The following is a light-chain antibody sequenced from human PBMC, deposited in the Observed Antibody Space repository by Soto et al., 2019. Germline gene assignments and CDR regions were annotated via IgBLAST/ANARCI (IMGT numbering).Light chain of an antibody. CDR3: QQRSNWLPLT. CDR2: DAS. V-gene: IGKV3-11*01. Sequence: EIVLTQSPATLSLSPGERATLSCRASQSVSSYLAWYQQKPGQAPRLLIYDASNRATGIPARFSGSGSGTDLTLTISSLEPKDVAVYYCQQRSNWLPLTFGGGTKLEIK. CDR1: QSVSSY. J-gene: IGKJ4*01.